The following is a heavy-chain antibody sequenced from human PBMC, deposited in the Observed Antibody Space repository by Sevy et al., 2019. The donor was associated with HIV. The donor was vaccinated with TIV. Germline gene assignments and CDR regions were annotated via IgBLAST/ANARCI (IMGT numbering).Heavy chain of an antibody. V-gene: IGHV3-20*04. CDR1: GFTFDNYG. Sequence: GGSLRLSCAASGFTFDNYGMTWVRQVPGKGLEWVSGITWSGDSTGYADSVKGRFTISRDNTKNLLYLQMNSLTVEDTALYYWAREYYDILTGLYKDGWDASDMWGQGTMVTVSS. J-gene: IGHJ3*02. CDR2: ITWSGDST. D-gene: IGHD3-9*01. CDR3: AREYYDILTGLYKDGWDASDM.